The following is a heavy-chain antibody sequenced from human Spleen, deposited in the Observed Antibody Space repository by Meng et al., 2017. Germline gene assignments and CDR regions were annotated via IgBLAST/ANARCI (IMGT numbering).Heavy chain of an antibody. CDR3: ASRFPYGSGSP. V-gene: IGHV3-48*03. CDR2: ISSSGSTI. J-gene: IGHJ5*02. Sequence: GESLKISCAASGFTFSSYAMNWVRQAPGKGLEWVSYISSSGSTIYYADSVKGRFTISRDNAKNSLYLQMNSLRAEDTAVYYCASRFPYGSGSPWGQGTLVTVSS. CDR1: GFTFSSYA. D-gene: IGHD3-10*01.